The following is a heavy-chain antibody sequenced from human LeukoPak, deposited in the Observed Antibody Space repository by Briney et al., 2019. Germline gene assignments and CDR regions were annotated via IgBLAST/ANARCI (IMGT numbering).Heavy chain of an antibody. D-gene: IGHD2-21*02. CDR3: ARARRHRVMVTRYYFDY. CDR2: INPNSGGT. CDR1: GYTFTGYY. Sequence: GASVKVSCKASGYTFTGYYMHWVRQAPGQGLEWMGWINPNSGGTNYAQKFQGRVTMTRDTSISTAYMELSRLRSDDTAVYYCARARRHRVMVTRYYFDYWGQGTLVTVSS. V-gene: IGHV1-2*02. J-gene: IGHJ4*02.